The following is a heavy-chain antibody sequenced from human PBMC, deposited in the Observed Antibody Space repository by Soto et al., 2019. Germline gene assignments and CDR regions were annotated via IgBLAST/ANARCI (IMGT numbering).Heavy chain of an antibody. CDR2: IIPIFGTA. CDR1: GGTFSSYA. V-gene: IGHV1-69*13. CDR3: ARRGAAADGGNWFDP. J-gene: IGHJ5*02. D-gene: IGHD6-13*01. Sequence: SVKVSCKASGGTFSSYAISWVRQAPGQGLEWMGGIIPIFGTANYAQKFQGRVTITADESTSTAYMELSSLRSEDTAVYYCARRGAAADGGNWFDPWGQGTLVTVSS.